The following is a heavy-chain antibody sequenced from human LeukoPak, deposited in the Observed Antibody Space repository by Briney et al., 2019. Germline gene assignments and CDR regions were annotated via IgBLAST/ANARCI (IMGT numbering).Heavy chain of an antibody. CDR1: GGSISSGGYS. CDR3: ARSMSW. V-gene: IGHV4-30-2*01. D-gene: IGHD6-13*01. CDR2: IYHSGST. Sequence: SETLSLTCAVSGGSISSGGYSWSWIRQAPGKGLEWIGYIYHSGSTYYNPSLKSRVTISVDRSKNQFSLKLSSVTAADTAVYYCARSMSWWGQGTLVTVSS. J-gene: IGHJ4*02.